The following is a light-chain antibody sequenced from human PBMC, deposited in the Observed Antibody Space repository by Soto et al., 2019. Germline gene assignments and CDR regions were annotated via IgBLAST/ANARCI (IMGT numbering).Light chain of an antibody. CDR1: SSNIGAGYD. Sequence: QSVLTQPPSVSGAPGQRVPISCTGSSSNIGAGYDVHWYQQLPGTAPKLLISGDTNRPSGVPDRFSGSKSGTSASLAITGLRAEDEADYYCQSFDSSLSGWLFGGGTKVTVL. CDR3: QSFDSSLSGWL. CDR2: GDT. J-gene: IGLJ3*02. V-gene: IGLV1-40*01.